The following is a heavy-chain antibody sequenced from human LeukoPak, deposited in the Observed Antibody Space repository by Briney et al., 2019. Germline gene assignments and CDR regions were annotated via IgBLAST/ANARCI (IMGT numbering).Heavy chain of an antibody. Sequence: PSETLSLTCTVSGGSISSYYWSWIRQPAGKGLEWIGRIYTSGSTNYNPSLKGRVTMSVDTSKNQFSLKLSSVTAADTAAYYCARDHHNTYYYDSSGYYDYWGQGTLVTVSS. CDR1: GGSISSYY. D-gene: IGHD3-22*01. J-gene: IGHJ4*02. CDR2: IYTSGST. CDR3: ARDHHNTYYYDSSGYYDY. V-gene: IGHV4-4*07.